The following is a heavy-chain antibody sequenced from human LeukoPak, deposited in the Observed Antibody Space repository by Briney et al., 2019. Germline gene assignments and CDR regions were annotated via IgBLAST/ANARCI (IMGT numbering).Heavy chain of an antibody. Sequence: GGSLRLSCAASGFTFSNAWMSWVRQAPGKGLEWVGRIKSKTDGRTTDYAAPVKGRFTISRDDSKNTLYLQMNSLKTDYTVVYYCTTDGAYNWNDVAWFDPWGQGTLVTVSS. CDR3: TTDGAYNWNDVAWFDP. CDR1: GFTFSNAW. J-gene: IGHJ5*02. D-gene: IGHD1-1*01. V-gene: IGHV3-15*01. CDR2: IKSKTDGRTT.